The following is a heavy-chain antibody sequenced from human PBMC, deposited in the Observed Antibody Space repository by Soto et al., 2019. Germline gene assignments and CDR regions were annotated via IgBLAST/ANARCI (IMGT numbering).Heavy chain of an antibody. J-gene: IGHJ4*02. CDR1: GFTFSSYA. CDR2: ISSTGSFI. CDR3: ARFHYTGSR. Sequence: GGSLRLSCATSGFTFSSYAMHWVRQTPGKGPEWVASISSTGSFIEYPDSMKVRFTISRDNDKNSVYLHMVNLRAEDTGVYYCARFHYTGSRWGQGTLVTVSS. V-gene: IGHV3-21*01. D-gene: IGHD1-1*01.